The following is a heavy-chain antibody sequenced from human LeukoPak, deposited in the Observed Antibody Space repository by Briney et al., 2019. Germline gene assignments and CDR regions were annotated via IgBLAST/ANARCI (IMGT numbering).Heavy chain of an antibody. CDR1: GFTFSSYG. V-gene: IGHV3-30*02. D-gene: IGHD3-22*01. J-gene: IGHJ3*02. CDR3: AKTYYDSSGDAFDI. CDR2: IRYDGSNK. Sequence: GGSLRLSCAASGFTFSSYGMHWVRQAPGKGPEWVAFIRYDGSNKYYADSVKGRFTISRDNSKNTLYLQMNSLRAEDTAVYYCAKTYYDSSGDAFDIWGQGTMVTVSS.